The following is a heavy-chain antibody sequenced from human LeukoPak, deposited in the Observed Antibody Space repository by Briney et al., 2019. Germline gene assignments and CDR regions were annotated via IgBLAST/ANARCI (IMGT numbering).Heavy chain of an antibody. J-gene: IGHJ4*02. CDR2: ISYSGTT. CDR1: GGSIRVSDTYG. CDR3: ARACTGPPYDY. V-gene: IGHV4-39*01. Sequence: PSGTLCLTCTVSGGSIRVSDTYGWAWIRQPPGKGLEWIATISYSGTTYYNPSFKSRVTIAIDTSKNQFSLKLSSVTAANTAVYFCARACTGPPYDYWGQGTLVTVSS.